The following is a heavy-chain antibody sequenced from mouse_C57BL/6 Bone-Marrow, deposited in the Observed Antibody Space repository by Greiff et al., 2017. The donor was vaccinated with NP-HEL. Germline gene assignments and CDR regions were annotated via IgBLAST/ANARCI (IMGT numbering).Heavy chain of an antibody. D-gene: IGHD1-1*01. Sequence: LKQPGSELVRPGASVKLSCKASGYTFTSYWMHWVKQRPGQGLEWIGNIYPGSGSTNYDEKFKSKATLTVDTSSSTAYMQLSSLTSEDSAVYYCTRSITTVVAPYAMDYWGQGTSVTVSS. CDR3: TRSITTVVAPYAMDY. J-gene: IGHJ4*01. CDR1: GYTFTSYW. CDR2: IYPGSGST. V-gene: IGHV1S22*01.